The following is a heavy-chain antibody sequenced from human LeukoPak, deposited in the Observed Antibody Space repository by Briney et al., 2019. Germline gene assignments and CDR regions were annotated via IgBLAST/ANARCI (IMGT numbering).Heavy chain of an antibody. CDR1: GGSFSSGGYY. J-gene: IGHJ4*02. V-gene: IGHV4-31*11. D-gene: IGHD4-17*01. CDR3: ARAPGVTTPFDY. CDR2: IYYSGST. Sequence: SETLSLTCAVYGGSFSSGGYYWSWIRQHPGKGLEWIGYIYYSGSTYYNPSLKSRVTISVDTSKNQFSLELSSVTAADTAVYYCARAPGVTTPFDYWGQGTLVTVSS.